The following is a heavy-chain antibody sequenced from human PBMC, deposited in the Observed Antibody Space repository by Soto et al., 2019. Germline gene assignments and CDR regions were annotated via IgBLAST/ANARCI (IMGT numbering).Heavy chain of an antibody. J-gene: IGHJ6*02. Sequence: GASVKVSCKESGYTFTSYYMHWVRQAPGQGLEWMGIINPSGGSTSYAQKFQGRVTMTRDTSTSTVYMELSSLRSEDTAVYYCAREALPAAMLYYYYGMDVWGQGTTVTVSS. CDR3: AREALPAAMLYYYYGMDV. CDR1: GYTFTSYY. D-gene: IGHD2-2*01. V-gene: IGHV1-46*01. CDR2: INPSGGST.